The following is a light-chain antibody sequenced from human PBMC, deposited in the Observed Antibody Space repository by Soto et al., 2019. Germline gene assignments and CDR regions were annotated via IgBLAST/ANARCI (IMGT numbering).Light chain of an antibody. CDR3: QQYNNWPIT. J-gene: IGKJ5*01. Sequence: DIVLTQSPGTLSLSPEERATLSCRASQRVSSTYLAWYQQKPGQAPRLLIYRTSTRATGIPDRFSGGGSGTDFTLTISRLAPEDFAVYYCQQYNNWPITFGQGTRLEIK. V-gene: IGKV3-20*01. CDR1: QRVSSTY. CDR2: RTS.